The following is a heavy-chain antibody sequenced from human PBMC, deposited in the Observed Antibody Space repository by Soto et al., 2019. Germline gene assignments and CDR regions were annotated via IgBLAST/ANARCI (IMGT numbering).Heavy chain of an antibody. CDR2: IYHSGST. D-gene: IGHD2-21*02. V-gene: IGHV4-4*02. CDR1: GGSISSSNW. Sequence: SETLSLTCAVSGGSISSSNWWSWVRQPPGKGLEWIGEIYHSGSTNHNPSLKSRVTISVDTSKNQFSLKLSSVTAADTAVYYCARGAYCGGDCYFVGYYYFDYWGQGTLVTVSS. CDR3: ARGAYCGGDCYFVGYYYFDY. J-gene: IGHJ4*02.